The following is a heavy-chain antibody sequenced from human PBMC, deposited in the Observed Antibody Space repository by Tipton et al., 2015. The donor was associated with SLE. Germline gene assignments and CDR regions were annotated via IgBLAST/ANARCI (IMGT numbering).Heavy chain of an antibody. Sequence: TLSLTCTVSGGSISTYSWSWIRQPPGKGLEWIGNVYYSGSAYYSRSLKSRVTISVDTSKMQFSLRLTSVTAADTAIYFCARHDVSVTGTKGFDYWGQGNPVTVSS. J-gene: IGHJ4*02. CDR1: GGSISTYS. CDR2: VYYSGSA. CDR3: ARHDVSVTGTKGFDY. V-gene: IGHV4-59*08. D-gene: IGHD1-1*01.